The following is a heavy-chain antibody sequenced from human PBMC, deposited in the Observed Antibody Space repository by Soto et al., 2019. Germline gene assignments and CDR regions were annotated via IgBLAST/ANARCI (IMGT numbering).Heavy chain of an antibody. Sequence: QGQLVQSGAEVKKSGATVKVSCKASGFVFSSYGINWVRQAPGQGLEWVGWISSFNGSKYAQKIQDRVTLTTDTPTSTAYLDLRGLKSDDTAVYYCARDLRGFCRSANCYGDFDYWGQGTLISVSS. J-gene: IGHJ4*02. CDR3: ARDLRGFCRSANCYGDFDY. V-gene: IGHV1-18*01. CDR2: ISSFNGS. CDR1: GFVFSSYG. D-gene: IGHD2-2*01.